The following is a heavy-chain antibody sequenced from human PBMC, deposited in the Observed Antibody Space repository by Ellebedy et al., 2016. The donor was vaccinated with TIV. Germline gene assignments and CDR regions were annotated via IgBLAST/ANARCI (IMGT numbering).Heavy chain of an antibody. J-gene: IGHJ5*02. Sequence: SETLSLXCSVSDYSISSTYYWGWIRQPPGKGLEWIGSLDHTGYASYNPSLASRVTMSLDTSKNQFSLNLRSVTAADTAVYYCARDSGPCSSAICYDDWFGPWGQGTLVTVSS. CDR1: DYSISSTYY. CDR3: ARDSGPCSSAICYDDWFGP. V-gene: IGHV4-38-2*02. CDR2: LDHTGYA. D-gene: IGHD2-2*01.